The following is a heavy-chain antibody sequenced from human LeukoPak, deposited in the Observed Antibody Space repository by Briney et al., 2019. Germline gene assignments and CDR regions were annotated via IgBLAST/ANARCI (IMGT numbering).Heavy chain of an antibody. J-gene: IGHJ1*01. CDR1: GFTFSSYN. D-gene: IGHD6-19*01. CDR3: ARGGKIALAGTRSSQYFQH. Sequence: GGSLRLSCAASGFTFSSYNMNWVRQAPGKGLEWVSSITSDSRYMYYADSVKGRFTISRDNSKNTLYLQMNSLRPEDTAVYYCARGGKIALAGTRSSQYFQHWGQGTLVTVSS. V-gene: IGHV3-21*01. CDR2: ITSDSRYM.